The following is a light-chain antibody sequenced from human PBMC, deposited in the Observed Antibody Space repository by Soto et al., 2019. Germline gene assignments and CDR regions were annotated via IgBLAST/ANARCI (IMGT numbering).Light chain of an antibody. CDR3: AAWDDSLNGGV. CDR2: TND. J-gene: IGLJ3*02. CDR1: SFNIGRNP. V-gene: IGLV1-44*01. Sequence: QLVLTQPPSASGTPGQRVTISCSGSSFNIGRNPVNWYQQFPGTAPKLLIYTNDQRPSGVPDRFSGSKSGTSASLAISGLQSEDEADYYCAAWDDSLNGGVFGGGTKVTVL.